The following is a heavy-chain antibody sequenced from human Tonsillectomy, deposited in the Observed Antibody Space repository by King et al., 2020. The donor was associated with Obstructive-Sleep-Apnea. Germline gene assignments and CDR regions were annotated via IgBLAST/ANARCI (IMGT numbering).Heavy chain of an antibody. CDR3: TRDRHKGYDY. J-gene: IGHJ4*02. CDR1: GGSIGGYC. CDR2: FCYSGDT. D-gene: IGHD3-22*01. Sequence: VQLQESGPGLVKPSETLSLICTVSGGSIGGYCWSWIRQPPGKGLEWVGYFCYSGDTNYTPSLERRATISVDTPKSQISLKLNSVTAADTAIYYCTRDRHKGYDYWGQGTLVTVSS. V-gene: IGHV4-59*01.